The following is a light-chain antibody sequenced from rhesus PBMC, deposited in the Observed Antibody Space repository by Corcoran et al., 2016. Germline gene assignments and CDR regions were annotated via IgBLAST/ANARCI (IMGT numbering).Light chain of an antibody. CDR3: QQHNSNPLT. CDR1: QGISNW. CDR2: AAY. J-gene: IGKJ1*01. V-gene: IGKV1-33*02. Sequence: DIQMTQSPSSLSAYVGDRVTITCQASQGISNWLAWYQQKPGKAPKLLIYAAYTLQIGDPSRGSGSGSWTDFTLTIGSLQPEDFSTYYCQQHNSNPLTFGQGTKVEIK.